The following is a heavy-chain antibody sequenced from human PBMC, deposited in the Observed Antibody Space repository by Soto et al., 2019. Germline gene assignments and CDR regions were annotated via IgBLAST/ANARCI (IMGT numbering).Heavy chain of an antibody. J-gene: IGHJ5*02. D-gene: IGHD5-12*01. V-gene: IGHV1-2*04. CDR2: INPYSGAT. Sequence: QVQLVQSGPEVKKPGASVKVSCKASGYTFNGYYIHWVRLAPGQGLEWMGWINPYSGATNYAQKFQDWVTMTGDPSVSTAYWELTTLVSDDTAVYYCARARPIVAPNWFDPWGQGTLVIVSS. CDR3: ARARPIVAPNWFDP. CDR1: GYTFNGYY.